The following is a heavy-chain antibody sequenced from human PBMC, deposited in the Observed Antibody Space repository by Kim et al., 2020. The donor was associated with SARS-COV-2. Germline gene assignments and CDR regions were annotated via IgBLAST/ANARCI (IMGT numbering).Heavy chain of an antibody. CDR1: GFTFSSYA. Sequence: GGSLRLSCAASGFTFSSYAMHWVRQAPGKGLEWVAVISFDGSNKYYANTVKGRFTISRDNSKNTLYLQMNSLRAEDTAVCDCAREISIAAPLLFDPWGQGTLVTVSS. CDR2: ISFDGSNK. J-gene: IGHJ5*02. V-gene: IGHV3-30*04. CDR3: AREISIAAPLLFDP. D-gene: IGHD6-13*01.